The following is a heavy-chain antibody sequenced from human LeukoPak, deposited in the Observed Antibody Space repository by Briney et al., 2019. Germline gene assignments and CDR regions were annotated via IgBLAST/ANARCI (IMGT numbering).Heavy chain of an antibody. CDR2: IKSTTIDDGTA. Sequence: GGSLRLSCAASGFTFSDIWMNWVRQAPGKGLEWVGRIKSTTIDDGTADYAAPVKGRFIISRDDSKKTLYLHMNSLKAEDTALYYCTTLIPGEYLQHWGRGTRVTVSS. D-gene: IGHD2-2*02. V-gene: IGHV3-15*05. CDR1: GFTFSDIW. CDR3: TTLIPGEYLQH. J-gene: IGHJ1*01.